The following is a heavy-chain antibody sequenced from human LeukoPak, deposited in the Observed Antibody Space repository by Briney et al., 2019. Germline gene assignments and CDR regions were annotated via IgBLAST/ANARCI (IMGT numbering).Heavy chain of an antibody. J-gene: IGHJ4*02. D-gene: IGHD6-13*01. Sequence: SETLSLTCTASGASISSYYWSWIRQPPGKGLEWIVYIFYSGSTLYNPSLQSRVTISVDTSKNQFSLKLTSVTAADTAVYYCASGPYPAAGTDHQFDYWGQGTLVTVSS. CDR2: IFYSGST. CDR3: ASGPYPAAGTDHQFDY. V-gene: IGHV4-59*01. CDR1: GASISSYY.